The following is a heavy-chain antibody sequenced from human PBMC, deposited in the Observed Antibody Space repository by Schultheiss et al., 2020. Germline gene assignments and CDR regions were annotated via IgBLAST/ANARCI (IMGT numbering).Heavy chain of an antibody. CDR1: GYTFTGYY. D-gene: IGHD2-21*01. CDR2: INPNSGGT. V-gene: IGHV1-2*02. Sequence: ASVKVSCKASGYTFTGYYMHWVRQAPGQGLEWMGWINPNSGGTNYAQKFQGRVTMTRDTSISTAYMELSRLRSDDTAVYYCARHVNSNYYYYGMDVRGQGTTVTVSS. CDR3: ARHVNSNYYYYGMDV. J-gene: IGHJ6*02.